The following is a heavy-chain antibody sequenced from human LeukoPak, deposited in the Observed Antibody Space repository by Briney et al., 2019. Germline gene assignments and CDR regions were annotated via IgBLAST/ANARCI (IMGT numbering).Heavy chain of an antibody. CDR2: ISADGKRP. D-gene: IGHD5-18*01. Sequence: GGSLRLSCAASGFTFSTYGMNWVRQAPGKGLEWVSAISADGKRPYYADSVKGRFTISRDNSKNTLYLQMSSLRAEDTAVYYCAKDGVDTAMVLEISYYYYGMDVWGQGTTVTVSS. CDR3: AKDGVDTAMVLEISYYYYGMDV. CDR1: GFTFSTYG. J-gene: IGHJ6*02. V-gene: IGHV3-23*01.